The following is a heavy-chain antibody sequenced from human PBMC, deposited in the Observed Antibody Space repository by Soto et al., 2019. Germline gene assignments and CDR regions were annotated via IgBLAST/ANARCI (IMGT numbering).Heavy chain of an antibody. J-gene: IGHJ6*03. CDR3: ARVRPLVGYFYSYMDV. CDR2: ISAYNGNT. V-gene: IGHV1-18*01. CDR1: GYTFTNYG. Sequence: QVQLLQSGAEVKKPGASVKVSCKASGYTFTNYGITWVRQAPGQGLEWMGWISAYNGNTHYTQRLQGRVTMTTDTSTSTAYMELRGLRSDDTAVYYCARVRPLVGYFYSYMDVWGKGTKVTVSS. D-gene: IGHD6-6*01.